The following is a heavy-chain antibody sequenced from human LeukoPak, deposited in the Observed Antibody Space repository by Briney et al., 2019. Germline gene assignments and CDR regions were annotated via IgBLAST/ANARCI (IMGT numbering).Heavy chain of an antibody. V-gene: IGHV4-59*01. CDR2: MYYSGRS. D-gene: IGHD3-16*01. CDR1: GDSINSYY. J-gene: IGHJ6*03. CDR3: ARTFWDYYYYMDV. Sequence: KPSETLSLTCTVSGDSINSYYWSWIRQPPGKGLEWIGYMYYSGRSNNNPSLKSRVTISVDASKNQFSLKLNSVTAADTAVYYCARTFWDYYYYMDVWGKGTTVIVSS.